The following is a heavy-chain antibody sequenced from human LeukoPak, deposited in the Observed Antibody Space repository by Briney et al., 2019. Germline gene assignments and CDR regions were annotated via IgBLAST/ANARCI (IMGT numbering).Heavy chain of an antibody. J-gene: IGHJ4*02. CDR2: IKQDGSEK. V-gene: IGHV3-7*01. Sequence: GGSLRLSCAASGFTFSSYWMSWVRQAPGKGLEWVANIKQDGSEKYYVDSVKGRFTISRDNAKNSLYLQMNSLRAEDTAVYYCARDLYGRYCSSTSCSNTFDYWGQGTLVTVSS. CDR1: GFTFSSYW. D-gene: IGHD2-2*01. CDR3: ARDLYGRYCSSTSCSNTFDY.